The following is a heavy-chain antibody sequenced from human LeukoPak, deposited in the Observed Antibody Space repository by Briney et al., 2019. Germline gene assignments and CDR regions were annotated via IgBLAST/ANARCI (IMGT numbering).Heavy chain of an antibody. CDR2: IIPILGIA. Sequence: SVKVSCKASGGTFSSYAVSWVRQAPGQGLEWMGRIIPILGIANYAQKFQGRVTITADKSTSTAYMELSSLRSEDTAVYYCARDAHQYYYDSSGYLNAVDYWGQGALVTVSS. J-gene: IGHJ4*02. CDR1: GGTFSSYA. V-gene: IGHV1-69*04. D-gene: IGHD3-22*01. CDR3: ARDAHQYYYDSSGYLNAVDY.